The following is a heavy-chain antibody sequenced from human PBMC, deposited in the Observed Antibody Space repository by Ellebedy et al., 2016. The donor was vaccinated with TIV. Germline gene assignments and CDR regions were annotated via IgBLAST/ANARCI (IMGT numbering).Heavy chain of an antibody. V-gene: IGHV5-51*01. Sequence: GESLKISCTASGYSFTDYWIGWVRQLPGKGLEWMAIIYPSDSDTKYSPSFQGQVTISADKSISTAYLEWSSLRASDTAMYYCARHLLDGSDYFWGQGTLVTVSS. CDR2: IYPSDSDT. J-gene: IGHJ4*02. D-gene: IGHD2-21*02. CDR1: GYSFTDYW. CDR3: ARHLLDGSDYF.